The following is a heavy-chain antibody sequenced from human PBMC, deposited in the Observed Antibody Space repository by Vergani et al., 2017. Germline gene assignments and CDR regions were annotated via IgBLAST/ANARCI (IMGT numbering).Heavy chain of an antibody. Sequence: QVQLVQSGAEVKKPGASVKVSCKVSGYTLTELSMHWVRQAPGKGLEWMGGFDPEDGETIYAQKFQGRVTITADESTSTAYMELSSLRSEDTAVYYCARGVGSSSEAYWLGQNWFDPWGQGTLVTVSS. V-gene: IGHV1-24*01. CDR1: GYTLTELS. J-gene: IGHJ5*02. D-gene: IGHD6-6*01. CDR2: FDPEDGET. CDR3: ARGVGSSSEAYWLGQNWFDP.